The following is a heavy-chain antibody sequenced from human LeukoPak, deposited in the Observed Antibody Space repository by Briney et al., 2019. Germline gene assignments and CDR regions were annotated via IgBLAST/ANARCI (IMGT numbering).Heavy chain of an antibody. V-gene: IGHV4-39*01. CDR1: GGSISISSYY. CDR3: ARRYYYGSSGYYYQ. D-gene: IGHD3-22*01. J-gene: IGHJ4*02. Sequence: SETLSLTCTVSGGSISISSYYWGWIRQPPGKGLEWIGSIYYSGSTYYNPSLKSRVTISVDTSKNQFSLKLSSVTAADTAVYYCARRYYYGSSGYYYQWGQGTLVTVSS. CDR2: IYYSGST.